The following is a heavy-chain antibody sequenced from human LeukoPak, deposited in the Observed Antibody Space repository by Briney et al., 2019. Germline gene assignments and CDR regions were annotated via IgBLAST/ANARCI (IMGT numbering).Heavy chain of an antibody. J-gene: IGHJ4*02. Sequence: GRSLRLSCAASGFTFSSYWMHWVRQAPGKGLVWVSRITSDGSSTNYADSVKGRFTISRDNAKNTLDLQMDSLRAEDTAVYYWARASWPDYWGQGTLVTVSS. CDR2: ITSDGSST. CDR1: GFTFSSYW. V-gene: IGHV3-74*01. CDR3: ARASWPDY.